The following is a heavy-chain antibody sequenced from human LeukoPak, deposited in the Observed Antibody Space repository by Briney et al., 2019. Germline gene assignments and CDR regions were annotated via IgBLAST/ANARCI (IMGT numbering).Heavy chain of an antibody. V-gene: IGHV3-13*04. CDR3: ARGHYDSSGYTFDY. D-gene: IGHD3-22*01. Sequence: GGSLRLSCAASGFTFSSYDMHWVRQATGKGLEWVSAIGTAGDTYYPGSVKGRFTISRENAKNSLYLQINSLRAGDTAVYYCARGHYDSSGYTFDYWGQGTLVTVSS. CDR1: GFTFSSYD. J-gene: IGHJ4*02. CDR2: IGTAGDT.